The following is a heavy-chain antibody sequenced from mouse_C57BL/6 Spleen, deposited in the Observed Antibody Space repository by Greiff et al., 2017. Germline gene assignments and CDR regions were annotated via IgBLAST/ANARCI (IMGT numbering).Heavy chain of an antibody. CDR1: GYAFSSSW. D-gene: IGHD2-3*01. V-gene: IGHV1-82*01. Sequence: QVQLQQSGPELVKPGASVTISCKASGYAFSSSWMNWVKQRPGKGLEWIGRIYPGDGDTNYNGKFKGKATLTADKSSSTAYMQLSSLTSEDSAVYFCANDGYYYAMDYWGQGTSVTVSS. CDR2: IYPGDGDT. J-gene: IGHJ4*01. CDR3: ANDGYYYAMDY.